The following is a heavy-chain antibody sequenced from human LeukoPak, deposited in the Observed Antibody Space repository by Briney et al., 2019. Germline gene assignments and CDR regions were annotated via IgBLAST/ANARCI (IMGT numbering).Heavy chain of an antibody. CDR1: GFTFSSYS. CDR2: ISSSSSYI. V-gene: IGHV3-21*01. Sequence: GGSLRLSCAASGFTFSSYSMNWVRQAPGKGLEWVSSISSSSSYIYYADSVKGRFTISRDNAKSSLYLQMNSLRAEDTAVYYCARASSWVVAANNWFDPWGQGTLVTVSS. CDR3: ARASSWVVAANNWFDP. D-gene: IGHD2-15*01. J-gene: IGHJ5*02.